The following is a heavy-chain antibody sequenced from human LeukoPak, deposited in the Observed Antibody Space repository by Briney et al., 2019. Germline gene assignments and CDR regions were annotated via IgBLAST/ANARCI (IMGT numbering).Heavy chain of an antibody. D-gene: IGHD2-2*01. CDR1: GFTFSDYY. V-gene: IGHV3-11*04. J-gene: IGHJ4*02. CDR2: ISSSGSTI. CDR3: ATVPAAIPTFDY. Sequence: GGSLRLSCAASGFTFSDYYMSWIRQAPGKGLEWVSYISSSGSTIYYADSVKGRFTISRDNAKNSLYLQMNSLRDEDTAVYYCATVPAAIPTFDYWGQGTLVTVSS.